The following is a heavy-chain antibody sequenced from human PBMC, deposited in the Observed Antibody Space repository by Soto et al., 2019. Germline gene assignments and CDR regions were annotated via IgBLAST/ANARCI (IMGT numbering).Heavy chain of an antibody. CDR2: ISYDGSNK. Sequence: GGSLRLSCAASGFTFSSYGMHWVRQAPGKGLEWVAVISYDGSNKYYADSVKGRFTISRDNAKNSLYLQMNSLRAEDTALYYCAKDRTYCISTSCQSSFDYWGQGTLVTVSS. D-gene: IGHD2-2*01. J-gene: IGHJ4*02. CDR3: AKDRTYCISTSCQSSFDY. CDR1: GFTFSSYG. V-gene: IGHV3-30*18.